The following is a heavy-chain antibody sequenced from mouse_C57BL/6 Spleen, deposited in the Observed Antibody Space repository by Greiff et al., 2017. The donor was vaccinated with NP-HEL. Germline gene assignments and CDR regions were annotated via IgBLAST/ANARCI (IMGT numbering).Heavy chain of an antibody. D-gene: IGHD2-1*01. CDR1: GFTFSSYT. CDR2: ISGGGGNT. CDR3: ARQGIYGNNAY. Sequence: EVQLVESGGGLVKPGGSLKLSCAASGFTFSSYTMSWVRQTPEKRLEWVATISGGGGNTYYPDSVKGRFTISRDNAKNTLYLQMSSLRSEDTALYYCARQGIYGNNAYWGQGTLVTVSA. J-gene: IGHJ3*01. V-gene: IGHV5-9*01.